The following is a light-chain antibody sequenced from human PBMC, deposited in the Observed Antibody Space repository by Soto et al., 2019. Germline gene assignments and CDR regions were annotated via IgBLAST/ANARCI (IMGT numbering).Light chain of an antibody. CDR2: DAS. CDR1: QSVSRY. CDR3: QQRSNSEIT. Sequence: EIVLTQSPATLSLSPGEGATLSCRASQSVSRYLAWYQQKPGQAPRLLIYDASNRATGIPARFSGSGSGTDFTLTIRSLEPEDFAVYYCQQRSNSEITFGPGTKVDIK. V-gene: IGKV3-11*01. J-gene: IGKJ3*01.